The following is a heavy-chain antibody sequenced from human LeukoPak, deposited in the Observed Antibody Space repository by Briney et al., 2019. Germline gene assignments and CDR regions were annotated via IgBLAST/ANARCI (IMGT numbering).Heavy chain of an antibody. V-gene: IGHV3-30*18. D-gene: IGHD3-10*01. CDR3: AKDIGASGSYYNAWDY. CDR1: GCTFSSYG. Sequence: PGGSLRLSCAASGCTFSSYGMHWVRQAPGEGLEWVAVISYDGSNKYYADSVKGRFTISRDNSKNTLYLQVNSLRAEDTAVYYCAKDIGASGSYYNAWDYWGQGTLVTVSS. J-gene: IGHJ4*02. CDR2: ISYDGSNK.